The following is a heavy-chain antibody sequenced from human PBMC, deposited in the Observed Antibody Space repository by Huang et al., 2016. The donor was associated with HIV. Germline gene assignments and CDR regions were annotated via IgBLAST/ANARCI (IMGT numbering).Heavy chain of an antibody. CDR3: ARGGFSSSWLVDYYYMDV. CDR2: INPSRGGT. CDR1: GYTFIDYY. D-gene: IGHD6-13*01. V-gene: IGHV1-2*05. J-gene: IGHJ6*03. Sequence: QVQLVQSGAGVKRPGASVKVSCKTSGYTFIDYYLHWVRQAPGQGLEWRGRINPSRGGTNYAQKFQGRVTMTRDTSINTTYMELRSLRSDDTVVYYCARGGFSSSWLVDYYYMDVWGEGTTVTVSS.